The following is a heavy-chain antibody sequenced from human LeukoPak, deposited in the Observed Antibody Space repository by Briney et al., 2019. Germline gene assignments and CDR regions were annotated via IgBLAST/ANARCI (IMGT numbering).Heavy chain of an antibody. CDR2: ISSSSSYR. Sequence: GESLRLSCEASGFTFSTYSMSWVRQAPGKGLEWVSSISSSSSYRYYADSLKGRLTISRDNAKNSLYLQINSLRAEDTAVYYCAKGEVWFDPWGQGTLVTVSA. CDR3: AKGEVWFDP. D-gene: IGHD1-26*01. V-gene: IGHV3-21*06. J-gene: IGHJ5*02. CDR1: GFTFSTYS.